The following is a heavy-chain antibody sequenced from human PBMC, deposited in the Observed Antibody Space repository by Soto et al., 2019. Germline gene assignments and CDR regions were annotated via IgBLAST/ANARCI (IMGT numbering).Heavy chain of an antibody. CDR3: ARGKFAYGGFDI. CDR2: INSDGSTI. V-gene: IGHV3-74*01. Sequence: GGSLRLSCAASGFTFSSYWMHWVRQAPGKGLVWVSRINSDGSTIYYADSVKGRFTISRDNAKNSLYLQMNSLRAEDTAVYYCARGKFAYGGFDIWGQGTMVTVSS. CDR1: GFTFSSYW. J-gene: IGHJ3*02. D-gene: IGHD4-17*01.